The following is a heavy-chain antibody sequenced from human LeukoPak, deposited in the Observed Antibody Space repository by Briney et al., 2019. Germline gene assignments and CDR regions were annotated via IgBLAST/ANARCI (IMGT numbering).Heavy chain of an antibody. V-gene: IGHV1-69*04. J-gene: IGHJ4*02. Sequence: ASVKVSCKASGGTFSSYGISWVRQAPGQGLEWMERIIPILGIANYAQKFQGRGTITADKSTSTAYMELSSLRSEDTAVYYCARGSGYSYGYFRSVGGIDYWGQGTLVTVSS. CDR3: ARGSGYSYGYFRSVGGIDY. CDR1: GGTFSSYG. CDR2: IIPILGIA. D-gene: IGHD5-18*01.